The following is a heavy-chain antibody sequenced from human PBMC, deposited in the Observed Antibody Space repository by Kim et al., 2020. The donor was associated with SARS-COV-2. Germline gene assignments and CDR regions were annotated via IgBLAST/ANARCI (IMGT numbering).Heavy chain of an antibody. V-gene: IGHV3-7*04. Sequence: GGSLRLSCAASGFTFSSYSMSWVRQAPGKGLEWVANINQYGSEKYYVDSVKGRFTISRDNAKNSLYLQMNSLRVEDTAAYYCARARGTDCWGQGALVTVS. D-gene: IGHD3-16*01. CDR1: GFTFSSYS. CDR3: ARARGTDC. CDR2: INQYGSEK. J-gene: IGHJ4*02.